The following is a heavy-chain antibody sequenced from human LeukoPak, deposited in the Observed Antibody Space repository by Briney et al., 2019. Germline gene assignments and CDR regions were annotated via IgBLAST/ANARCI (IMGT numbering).Heavy chain of an antibody. CDR2: INWNGGST. J-gene: IGHJ4*02. D-gene: IGHD2-15*01. V-gene: IGHV3-20*04. CDR3: ARVVRYCSGGSCYPDY. CDR1: GFTFDDHG. Sequence: GGSLRLSCAASGFTFDDHGMSWVRQAPGKGLEWVSGINWNGGSTGYADSVKGRFTISRDNAKNSLYLQMNSLRAGDTALYYCARVVRYCSGGSCYPDYWGQGTLVTVSS.